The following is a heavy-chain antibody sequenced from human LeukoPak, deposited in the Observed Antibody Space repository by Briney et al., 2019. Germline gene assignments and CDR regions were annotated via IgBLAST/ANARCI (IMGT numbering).Heavy chain of an antibody. Sequence: GGSLRLSCAASGFTFSSYWMSWVRQAPGKGLEWVANIKQDGSEKYYVDSLKGRFTISRDNAKNSLYLQMNSLRAEDTAVYYCARDSAYYDILTGYYSFDYWGQGTLVTVSS. D-gene: IGHD3-9*01. CDR3: ARDSAYYDILTGYYSFDY. CDR1: GFTFSSYW. CDR2: IKQDGSEK. V-gene: IGHV3-7*01. J-gene: IGHJ4*02.